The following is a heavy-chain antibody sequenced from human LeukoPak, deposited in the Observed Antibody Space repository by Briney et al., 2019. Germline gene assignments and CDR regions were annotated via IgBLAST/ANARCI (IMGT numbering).Heavy chain of an antibody. D-gene: IGHD3-3*01. CDR3: ARSPRNYDFWSGYFDY. Sequence: PGGSLRLSCAASGFTFSSYAMHWVRQAPGKGLEWVAVISYDGSNKYYADSVKGRFTISRGNSKNTLYLQMNSLRAEDTAVYYCARSPRNYDFWSGYFDYWGQGTLVTVSS. V-gene: IGHV3-30-3*01. CDR2: ISYDGSNK. CDR1: GFTFSSYA. J-gene: IGHJ4*02.